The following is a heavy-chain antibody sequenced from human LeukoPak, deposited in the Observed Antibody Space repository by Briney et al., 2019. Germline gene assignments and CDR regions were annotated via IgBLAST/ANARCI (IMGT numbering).Heavy chain of an antibody. Sequence: GGSLRLSCAASGFTFSSYGMHWVRQAPGKGLEWVAVIWYDGSNKYYADSAKGRFTISRDNSKNTLYLQMNSLRAEDTAVYYCAKDGSIAARPRYFDYWGQGTLVTVSS. V-gene: IGHV3-33*06. CDR1: GFTFSSYG. CDR3: AKDGSIAARPRYFDY. J-gene: IGHJ4*02. D-gene: IGHD6-6*01. CDR2: IWYDGSNK.